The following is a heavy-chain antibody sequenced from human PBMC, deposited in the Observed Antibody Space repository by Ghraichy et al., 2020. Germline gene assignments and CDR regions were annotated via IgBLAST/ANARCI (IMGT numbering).Heavy chain of an antibody. V-gene: IGHV3-23*01. J-gene: IGHJ5*02. Sequence: GGSLRLSCAASGFTFSSYAMSWVRQAPGKGLEWVSAISDSGGSTYYADSVKGRFTISRDNSKNTLYRQMNSLRAEDTAVYYCAKPLYTSRWYWFDTWGQGTLVSVSS. CDR2: ISDSGGST. D-gene: IGHD6-13*01. CDR3: AKPLYTSRWYWFDT. CDR1: GFTFSSYA.